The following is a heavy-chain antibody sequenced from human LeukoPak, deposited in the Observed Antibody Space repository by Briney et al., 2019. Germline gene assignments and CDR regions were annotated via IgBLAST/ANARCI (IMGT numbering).Heavy chain of an antibody. CDR2: IYSDGSST. CDR3: ARGEYCSGGSCYSAAFDI. V-gene: IGHV3-74*01. CDR1: GFTFSSYW. D-gene: IGHD2-15*01. Sequence: GGSLRLSCAASGFTFSSYWMHWLRQAPGKGLVWVSRIYSDGSSTNYADSGRGRFTISRDNAKNTRYLQMNSLRAEETAVYDCARGEYCSGGSCYSAAFDIWGQGTMVTVSS. J-gene: IGHJ3*02.